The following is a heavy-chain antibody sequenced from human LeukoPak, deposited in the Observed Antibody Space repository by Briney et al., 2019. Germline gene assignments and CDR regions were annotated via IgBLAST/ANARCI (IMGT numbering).Heavy chain of an antibody. CDR3: ARTVMAYYYYMDV. J-gene: IGHJ6*03. D-gene: IGHD3-16*01. Sequence: GASVKVSCKASGYTFTSYAMNWVRQAPGQGLEWMGWINTNTGNPTYAQGFTGRFVFSLDTSVSTAYLQISSLKAEDTAVYYCARTVMAYYYYMDVWGKGTTVTISS. CDR1: GYTFTSYA. CDR2: INTNTGNP. V-gene: IGHV7-4-1*02.